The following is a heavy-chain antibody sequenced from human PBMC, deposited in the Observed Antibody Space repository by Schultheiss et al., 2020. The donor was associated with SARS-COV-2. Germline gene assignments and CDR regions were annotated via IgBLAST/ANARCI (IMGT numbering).Heavy chain of an antibody. V-gene: IGHV3-30*03. CDR1: GFTFSSYS. D-gene: IGHD6-19*01. CDR2: ISYDGSNK. Sequence: GGSLRLSCAASGFTFSSYSMNWVRQAPGKGLEWVAVISYDGSNKYYADSVKGRFTISRDNSKNTLYLQMNSLRAEDTAVYYCARAAYSSGWYGLDYWGQGTLVTVSS. J-gene: IGHJ4*02. CDR3: ARAAYSSGWYGLDY.